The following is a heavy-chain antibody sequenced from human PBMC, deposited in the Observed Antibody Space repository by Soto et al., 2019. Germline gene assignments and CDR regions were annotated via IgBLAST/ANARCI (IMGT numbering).Heavy chain of an antibody. CDR2: INSDGSST. D-gene: IGHD5-18*01. V-gene: IGHV3-74*01. Sequence: GGSLRLSCAASGFTFSSYWMHWVRQAPGKGLVWVSRINSDGSSTSYADSVKGRFTISRDNAKNTLYLQMNSLRAEDTAVYYCVRGGYSYGKDNWFDPWGQGTLVTVSS. CDR1: GFTFSSYW. CDR3: VRGGYSYGKDNWFDP. J-gene: IGHJ5*02.